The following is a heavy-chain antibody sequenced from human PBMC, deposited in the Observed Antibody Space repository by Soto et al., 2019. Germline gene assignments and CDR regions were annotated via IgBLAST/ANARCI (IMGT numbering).Heavy chain of an antibody. V-gene: IGHV3-30*03. J-gene: IGHJ6*02. CDR2: ISYDGSIK. D-gene: IGHD2-15*01. Sequence: GGSLRLSCAASGFIFSSYGMHWVRQAPGKGLEWVTFISYDGSIKYYGDSVKGRFTISRDNSKNKLYLQMNSLRAEDTAVYYCAXGGEGGREEHYYSGLDVWGQGTTVTVSS. CDR1: GFIFSSYG. CDR3: AXGGEGGREEHYYSGLDV.